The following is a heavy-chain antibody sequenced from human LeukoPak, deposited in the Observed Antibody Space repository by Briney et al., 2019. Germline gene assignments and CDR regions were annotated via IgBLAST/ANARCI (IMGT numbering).Heavy chain of an antibody. J-gene: IGHJ5*02. CDR3: ARDYRVVVTGLNWFDP. CDR2: ISGSGSTI. CDR1: GFTFSSYE. Sequence: GGSLRLSCAASGFTFSSYEMNWVRQAPGKGLEWISYISGSGSTIYYADSVKGRFTISRDNAKNSLYLQMNSLRAEDTAVYYCARDYRVVVTGLNWFDPWGQGTLVTVSS. D-gene: IGHD2-21*02. V-gene: IGHV3-48*03.